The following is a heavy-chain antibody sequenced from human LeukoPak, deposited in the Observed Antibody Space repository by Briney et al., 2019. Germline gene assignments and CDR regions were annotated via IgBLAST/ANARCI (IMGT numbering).Heavy chain of an antibody. CDR2: IDRSGVT. V-gene: IGHV3-53*01. CDR3: ARDTAAAPGGLTRYYFDY. J-gene: IGHJ4*02. CDR1: GFTVHSNY. D-gene: IGHD6-13*01. Sequence: GGSLRLSCAASGFTVHSNYMSWVRQAPGKGLEWVSVIDRSGVTHYADSVKGRFTISRDNSKNTLYLQMNSLRAEDTGVYYCARDTAAAPGGLTRYYFDYWGQGTLVTVSS.